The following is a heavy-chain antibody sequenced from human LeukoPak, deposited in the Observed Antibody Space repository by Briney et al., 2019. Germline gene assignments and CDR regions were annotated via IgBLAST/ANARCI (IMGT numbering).Heavy chain of an antibody. CDR1: GGSISSSSYY. Sequence: SETLSLTCTVSGGSISSSSYYWGWLRQPPGKGLEWLGSIYYSGSTYYNPSLKSRVTISVDTSKNQFSLKLSSVTAADTAVYYCARPGSSVAAPLFGYWGQGTLVTVSS. V-gene: IGHV4-39*01. D-gene: IGHD5-12*01. CDR2: IYYSGST. CDR3: ARPGSSVAAPLFGY. J-gene: IGHJ4*02.